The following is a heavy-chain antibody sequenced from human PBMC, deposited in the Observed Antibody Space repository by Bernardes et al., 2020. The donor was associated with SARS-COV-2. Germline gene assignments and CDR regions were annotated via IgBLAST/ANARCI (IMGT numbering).Heavy chain of an antibody. V-gene: IGHV4-39*01. CDR1: GGSISSINYY. Sequence: SETLSLTCTVSGGSISSINYYWGWILQPLGTGLEWIGSIYSSGISYYNPSLQSRVRVSIDTSKNQFSLRLDFVTAADTAVYYCAGSSCGIDCYIGGLRSWDYGMDVWGQGTTVTVSS. CDR2: IYSSGIS. CDR3: AGSSCGIDCYIGGLRSWDYGMDV. D-gene: IGHD2-21*02. J-gene: IGHJ6*02.